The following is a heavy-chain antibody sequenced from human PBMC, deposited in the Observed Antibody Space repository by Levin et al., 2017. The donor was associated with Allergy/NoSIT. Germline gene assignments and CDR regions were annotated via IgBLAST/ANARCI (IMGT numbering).Heavy chain of an antibody. CDR3: ARHEVLTAKIDY. D-gene: IGHD2-21*02. V-gene: IGHV4-59*01. Sequence: PSETLSLTCTVSGGSMTSYYWSWIRQPPGKGLEWIGYIYYTGSPNYNPSLKSRVTMSVDTSKNQFSLRLSSVTAADTAVYYCARHEVLTAKIDYWGQGTLVTVSS. CDR2: IYYTGSP. CDR1: GGSMTSYY. J-gene: IGHJ4*02.